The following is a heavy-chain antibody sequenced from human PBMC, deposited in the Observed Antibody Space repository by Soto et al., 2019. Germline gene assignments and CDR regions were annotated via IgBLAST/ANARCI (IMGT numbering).Heavy chain of an antibody. V-gene: IGHV3-30-3*01. CDR1: GFTFSSYA. D-gene: IGHD4-17*01. CDR3: GREDYGDYAAFDY. J-gene: IGHJ4*02. Sequence: QVQLVESGGGVVQPGRSLRLSCAASGFTFSSYAMHWVRQAPGKGLEWVAVISYDGSNKYYADSVKGRFTISRDNSKNTLYLQMNSLRAEDTAVYYCGREDYGDYAAFDYWGQGTLVTVSS. CDR2: ISYDGSNK.